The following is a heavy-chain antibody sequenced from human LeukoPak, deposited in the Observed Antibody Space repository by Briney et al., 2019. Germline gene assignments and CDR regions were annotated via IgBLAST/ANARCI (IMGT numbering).Heavy chain of an antibody. CDR3: VGRHDRGANQQAFHT. D-gene: IGHD4-17*01. CDR2: VFYSGGT. V-gene: IGHV4-39*01. CDR1: GGSISSTNYY. J-gene: IGHJ3*02. Sequence: PSETLSLTCTVSGGSISSTNYYWGWIRQPPGKGLEWIGSVFYSGGTHYNPSLKSRITIFADTSKNQFSLKLSSVTAADTALYFCVGRHDRGANQQAFHTWGQGTMVTVSS.